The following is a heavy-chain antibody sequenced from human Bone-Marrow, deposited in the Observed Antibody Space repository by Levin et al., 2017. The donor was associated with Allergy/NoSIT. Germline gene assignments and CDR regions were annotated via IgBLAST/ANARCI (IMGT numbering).Heavy chain of an antibody. CDR3: ARVDPYWQLSYYYYGMDV. D-gene: IGHD2-21*01. Sequence: GESLKISCAASGFTFSSYWMSWVRQAPGKGLEWVANIKQDGSEKYYVDSVKGRFTISRDNAKNSLYLQMNSLRAEDTAVYYCARVDPYWQLSYYYYGMDVWGQGTTVTVSS. J-gene: IGHJ6*02. V-gene: IGHV3-7*01. CDR2: IKQDGSEK. CDR1: GFTFSSYW.